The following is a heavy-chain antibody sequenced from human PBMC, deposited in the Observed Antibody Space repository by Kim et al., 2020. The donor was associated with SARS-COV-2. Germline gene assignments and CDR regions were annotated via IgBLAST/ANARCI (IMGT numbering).Heavy chain of an antibody. CDR2: ISGSGGST. CDR3: AKDKGIAAAGVDAFDI. CDR1: GFTFSSYA. J-gene: IGHJ3*02. V-gene: IGHV3-23*01. D-gene: IGHD6-13*01. Sequence: GGSLRLSCAASGFTFSSYAMSWVRQAPGKGLEWVSAISGSGGSTYYADSVKGRFTISRDNSKNTLYLQMNSLRAEDTAVYYCAKDKGIAAAGVDAFDIWGQGTMVTVSS.